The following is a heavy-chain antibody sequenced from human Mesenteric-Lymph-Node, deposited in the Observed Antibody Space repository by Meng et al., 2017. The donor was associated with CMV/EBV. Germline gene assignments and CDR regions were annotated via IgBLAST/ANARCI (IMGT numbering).Heavy chain of an antibody. D-gene: IGHD2-2*01. V-gene: IGHV3-13*01. CDR2: IGTAGDT. J-gene: IGHJ4*02. CDR1: GFTFSSYD. CDR3: ASGVVVPAAISFDY. Sequence: GESLKISCAASGFTFSSYDMHWVRQATGKGLEWVSAIGTAGDTYYPGSVKGRFTISRDNSKNTLYLQMNSLRAEDTAVYYCASGVVVPAAISFDYWGQGTLVTVSS.